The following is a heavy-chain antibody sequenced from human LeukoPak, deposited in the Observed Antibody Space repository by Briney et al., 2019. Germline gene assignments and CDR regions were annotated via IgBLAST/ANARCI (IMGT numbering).Heavy chain of an antibody. D-gene: IGHD2-2*01. V-gene: IGHV3-21*01. J-gene: IGHJ3*02. Sequence: GGSLRLSCAASGFTFSSYSMNWVRQAPGKGREWVSSISSSSSYIYYADSVKGRFTISRDNAKNSLYLQMNSLRAEDTAVYYCARESIVVVPAAIRGAFDIWGQGTMVTVSS. CDR1: GFTFSSYS. CDR3: ARESIVVVPAAIRGAFDI. CDR2: ISSSSSYI.